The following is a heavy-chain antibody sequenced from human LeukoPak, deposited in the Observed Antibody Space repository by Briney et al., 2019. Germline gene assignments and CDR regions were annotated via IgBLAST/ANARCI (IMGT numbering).Heavy chain of an antibody. J-gene: IGHJ5*02. D-gene: IGHD4-17*01. Sequence: SETLSLTCTVSGGSISSYYWSWIRQPPGKGLEWIGYIYYSGSTNYNPSLKSRVTISVDTSKNQFSLKLSSVTAADTAVYYCAREIVGYGDYEGWFDPWGQGTLVTVSS. CDR2: IYYSGST. CDR3: AREIVGYGDYEGWFDP. V-gene: IGHV4-59*01. CDR1: GGSISSYY.